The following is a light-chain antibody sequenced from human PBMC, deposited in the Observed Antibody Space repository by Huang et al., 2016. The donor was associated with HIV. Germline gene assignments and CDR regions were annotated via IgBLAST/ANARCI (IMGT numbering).Light chain of an antibody. J-gene: IGKJ4*01. CDR1: QSVLYSSNNKKY. Sequence: DIVMTQSPSSLAVSLGGRATINCKSGQSVLYSSNNKKYLAWYQQKPGKPPKLLIYWASTRESGVPDRFSGSGSGTDFTLTISSLQAEDVAVYYCQQYYSTPLTFGGGTKVEIK. CDR3: QQYYSTPLT. V-gene: IGKV4-1*01. CDR2: WAS.